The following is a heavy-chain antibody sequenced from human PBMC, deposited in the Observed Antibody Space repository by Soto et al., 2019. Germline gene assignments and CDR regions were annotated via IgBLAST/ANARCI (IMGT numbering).Heavy chain of an antibody. CDR3: ARISNYYDSSGFDY. Sequence: GESLKISCKGSGYSFTSYWISWVRQMPGKGLEWMGRIDPSDSYTKYSPSFQSHVTNSADKSISTAYLQWSSLKASDTAMYYCARISNYYDSSGFDYWGQGTLVTVS. D-gene: IGHD3-22*01. CDR2: IDPSDSYT. V-gene: IGHV5-10-1*01. CDR1: GYSFTSYW. J-gene: IGHJ4*02.